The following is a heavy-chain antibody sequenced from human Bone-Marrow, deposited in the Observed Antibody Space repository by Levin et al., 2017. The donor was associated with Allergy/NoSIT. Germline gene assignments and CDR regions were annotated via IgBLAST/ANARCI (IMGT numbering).Heavy chain of an antibody. Sequence: ASVKVSCAVSGFTVSRNYMSWVRQAPGQGLEWVSVFYGGGTTYYADSVKGRFTISRDNSKNTLYLQLDSLRAEDTAVYYCAKGRSGAYAYDIWGQGTMVTVSS. V-gene: IGHV3-66*01. J-gene: IGHJ3*02. D-gene: IGHD3-3*01. CDR1: GFTVSRNY. CDR2: FYGGGTT. CDR3: AKGRSGAYAYDI.